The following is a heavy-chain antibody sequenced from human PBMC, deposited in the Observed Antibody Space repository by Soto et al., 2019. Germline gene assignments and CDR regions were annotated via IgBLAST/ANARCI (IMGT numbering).Heavy chain of an antibody. J-gene: IGHJ3*02. V-gene: IGHV6-1*01. CDR2: TYYRSQWYY. CDR3: ARVTIVGVVIGAFDI. Sequence: SQTLSLPCAISGDSVSSNSCACHFIRQSPSRGLEWLGRTYYRSQWYYDYSGSMKSRITINPDISKNQFSLHLNSVTPEDTAVYYCARVTIVGVVIGAFDIWGQGTMVTVSS. D-gene: IGHD3-3*01. CDR1: GDSVSSNSCA.